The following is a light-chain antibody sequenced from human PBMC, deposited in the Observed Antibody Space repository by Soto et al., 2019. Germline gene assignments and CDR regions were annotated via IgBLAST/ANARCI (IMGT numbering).Light chain of an antibody. V-gene: IGKV3-20*01. CDR3: QQYGSSPWT. Sequence: EIVLTQSPGTLSLSPGERATLSCRASQSVSSSFLAWYQQKPGQAPRLLIYVASIRATGIPDRFSGSGSGTDFTLTISRLEPEAFAVYYCQQYGSSPWTFGQGTKVESK. J-gene: IGKJ1*01. CDR1: QSVSSSF. CDR2: VAS.